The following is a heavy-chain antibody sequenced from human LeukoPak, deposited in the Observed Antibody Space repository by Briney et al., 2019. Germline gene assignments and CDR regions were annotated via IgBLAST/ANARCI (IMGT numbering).Heavy chain of an antibody. CDR1: GFTFSSYG. D-gene: IGHD5-12*01. CDR2: ISTSSNTM. J-gene: IGHJ4*02. Sequence: PGGSLRLSRAASGFTFSSYGMSWVRQAPGKGLEWVSYISTSSNTMNYADSVKGRFTISRDNAKNSLYLQMNSLRDEDTAVYYCARRVANTRVYYFDYWGQGTLVTVSS. CDR3: ARRVANTRVYYFDY. V-gene: IGHV3-48*02.